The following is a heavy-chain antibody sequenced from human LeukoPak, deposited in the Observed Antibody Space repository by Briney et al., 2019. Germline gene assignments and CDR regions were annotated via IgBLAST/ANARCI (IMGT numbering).Heavy chain of an antibody. CDR2: IYYSGST. V-gene: IGHV4-61*01. D-gene: IGHD3-10*01. Sequence: SETLCLTCTASGGSVSSGSYYWSWIRQPPGKGLVWIGYIYYSGSTNYNPSLKSRVSISVDTSKNQFSLKLSSVTAADTAVYYCARAAATMADAFDIWGQGTMVTVSS. J-gene: IGHJ3*02. CDR3: ARAAATMADAFDI. CDR1: GGSVSSGSYY.